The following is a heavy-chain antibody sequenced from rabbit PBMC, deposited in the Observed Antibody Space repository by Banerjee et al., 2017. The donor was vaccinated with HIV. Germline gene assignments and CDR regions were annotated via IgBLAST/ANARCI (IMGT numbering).Heavy chain of an antibody. D-gene: IGHD3-1*01. CDR2: IYVGDGST. J-gene: IGHJ4*01. Sequence: QEQLVESGGGLVQPEGSLTLTCKASGFDFSSNAMCWVRQAPGKGPEWIACIYVGDGSTHYASWVNGRFTISRSTSLSTVTLQLTSLTAADTATYFCARDGGAIGVGYGSFNLWGQGTLVT. V-gene: IGHV1S47*01. CDR3: ARDGGAIGVGYGSFNL. CDR1: GFDFSSNA.